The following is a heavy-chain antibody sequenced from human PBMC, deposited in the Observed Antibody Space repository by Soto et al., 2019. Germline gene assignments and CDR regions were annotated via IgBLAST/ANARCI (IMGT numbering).Heavy chain of an antibody. CDR3: ARDRGDGYGHDAFDI. D-gene: IGHD5-12*01. Sequence: ASVKVSCKASGYAFTSYGFSWVRQAPGQGLEWMGWINTYSGNTNYAQKLQGRVTMTTDTSTSTVYMELTSLRSEDTAVYYCARDRGDGYGHDAFDIWGQGTMVTVS. V-gene: IGHV1-18*01. CDR1: GYAFTSYG. CDR2: INTYSGNT. J-gene: IGHJ3*02.